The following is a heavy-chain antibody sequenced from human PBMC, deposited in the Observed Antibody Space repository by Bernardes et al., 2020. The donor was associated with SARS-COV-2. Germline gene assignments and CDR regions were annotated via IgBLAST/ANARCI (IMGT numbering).Heavy chain of an antibody. CDR3: ARGRDIVVEPSDSDASDV. Sequence: SVKVSCKASGGTINMFVMSWVRQAPGRRLEWMGGIIPIFGTTHYAQKFQGRVTITADESTGTAYLELRSLRSEDTAIYFCARGRDIVVEPSDSDASDVWGQGTMVTVST. V-gene: IGHV1-69*13. CDR2: IIPIFGTT. D-gene: IGHD2-2*01. CDR1: GGTINMFV. J-gene: IGHJ3*01.